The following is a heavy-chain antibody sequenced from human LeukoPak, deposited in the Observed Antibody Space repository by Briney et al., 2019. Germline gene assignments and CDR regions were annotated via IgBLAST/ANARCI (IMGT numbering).Heavy chain of an antibody. J-gene: IGHJ6*04. CDR1: GGSISNYY. CDR2: IYHSGST. Sequence: PSETLSLTCTVSGGSISNYYWTWVRQPPGKGLEWIGYIYHSGSTNYNPSLRSRATISVDTSKKQFSLNLSSVTAADTALYYCARVATMVRGSSGMDVWGKGTTVTVSS. CDR3: ARVATMVRGSSGMDV. V-gene: IGHV4-59*01. D-gene: IGHD3-10*01.